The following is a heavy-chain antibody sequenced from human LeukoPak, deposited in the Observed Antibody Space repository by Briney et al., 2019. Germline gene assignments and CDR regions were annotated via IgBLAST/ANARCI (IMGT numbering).Heavy chain of an antibody. J-gene: IGHJ6*02. CDR1: GFIFTNYF. CDR3: ARGGDIVLMVYAIYYLPGGMDV. D-gene: IGHD2-8*01. Sequence: PGGSLRLSCAASGFIFTNYFMSWVRQAPGKGLEWVANIKQDGSEKYYVDSVKGRFTISRDNAKNSLYLQMNSLRAEDTAVYYCARGGDIVLMVYAIYYLPGGMDVWGQGTTVTVSS. CDR2: IKQDGSEK. V-gene: IGHV3-7*01.